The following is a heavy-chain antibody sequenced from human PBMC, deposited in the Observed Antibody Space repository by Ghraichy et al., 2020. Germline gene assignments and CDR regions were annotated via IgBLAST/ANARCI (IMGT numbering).Heavy chain of an antibody. CDR1: GYTFTGYY. J-gene: IGHJ6*02. CDR2: INPNSGGT. D-gene: IGHD2-15*01. V-gene: IGHV1-2*02. Sequence: ASVKVSCKASGYTFTGYYMHWVRQAPGQGLEWMGWINPNSGGTNYAQKFQGRVTMTRDTSISTAYMELSRLRSDDTAVYYCARAVAATLYYYYGMDVWGQGTTVTVAS. CDR3: ARAVAATLYYYYGMDV.